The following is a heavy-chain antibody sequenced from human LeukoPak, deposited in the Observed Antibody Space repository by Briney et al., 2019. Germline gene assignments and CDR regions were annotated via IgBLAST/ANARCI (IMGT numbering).Heavy chain of an antibody. V-gene: IGHV3-74*01. Sequence: GGSLTLSCAASGFTFSRYWMHWVRQAPGTGLVWVSRINSDGSSTSYADSVKGRFTISRDNAKNTLYLQMNSLRAEDTAVYYCARGPLPAAHFDYWGQGTLVTVSS. CDR3: ARGPLPAAHFDY. CDR2: INSDGSST. D-gene: IGHD2-2*01. J-gene: IGHJ4*02. CDR1: GFTFSRYW.